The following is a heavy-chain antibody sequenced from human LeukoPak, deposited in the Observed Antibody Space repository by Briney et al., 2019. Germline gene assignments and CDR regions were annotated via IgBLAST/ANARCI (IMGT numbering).Heavy chain of an antibody. D-gene: IGHD2-15*01. CDR1: GGSISSGGYY. V-gene: IGHV4-31*03. Sequence: SETLSLTCTVSGGSISSGGYYWSWIRQLPGTGLEWIGYIYYRGSTYYNPSLKSRVTISVDTSKNQFSLKLSSVTAADTAVYYCAREAPVAANYYYYGMDVWGQGTTVTVSS. J-gene: IGHJ6*02. CDR3: AREAPVAANYYYYGMDV. CDR2: IYYRGST.